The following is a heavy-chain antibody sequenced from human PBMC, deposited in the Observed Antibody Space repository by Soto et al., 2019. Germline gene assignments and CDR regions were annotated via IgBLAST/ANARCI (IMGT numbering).Heavy chain of an antibody. J-gene: IGHJ6*02. CDR3: ASITAMDHYYYYYGMDV. CDR2: IIPIFGTA. V-gene: IGHV1-69*13. D-gene: IGHD5-18*01. Sequence: SVKVSCKASGGTFSSYAISWVRQAPGQGLEWMGGIIPIFGTANYAQKFQGRVTITADESTSTAYMELSSLRSEDTAVYYCASITAMDHYYYYYGMDVWGQGTTVTVSS. CDR1: GGTFSSYA.